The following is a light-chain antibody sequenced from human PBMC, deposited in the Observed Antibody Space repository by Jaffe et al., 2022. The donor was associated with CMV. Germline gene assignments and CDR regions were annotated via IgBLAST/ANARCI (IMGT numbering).Light chain of an antibody. V-gene: IGKV3-20*01. CDR3: QQYVSSPVT. CDR2: GAS. J-gene: IGKJ5*01. CDR1: QTVSSTY. Sequence: EIVLTQSPGTLSLSPGESATLSCRASQTVSSTYLAWYQQKPGQAPRLLLYGASSRATGIPDRFSGSGSGTDFSLIINRLEPEDFAVYYCQQYVSSPVTFGQGTRLEIK.